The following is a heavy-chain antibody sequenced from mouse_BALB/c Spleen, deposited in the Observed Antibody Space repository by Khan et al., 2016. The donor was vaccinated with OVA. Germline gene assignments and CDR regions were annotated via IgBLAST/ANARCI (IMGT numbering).Heavy chain of an antibody. CDR3: ARNGSGSYDAMGY. J-gene: IGHJ4*01. CDR2: NNPYNDGT. Sequence: EVQLQQSGPVLVQPGAPVKMSCKASGYTFTNYVMHWVKQKPGHGLEWFGYNNPYNDGTKYHEKFKGKATLTSDKSSSTAYMELSKLTSEDSADDYGARNGSGSYDAMGYWGQGTSVTGSS. D-gene: IGHD1-3*01. V-gene: IGHV1S136*01. CDR1: GYTFTNYV.